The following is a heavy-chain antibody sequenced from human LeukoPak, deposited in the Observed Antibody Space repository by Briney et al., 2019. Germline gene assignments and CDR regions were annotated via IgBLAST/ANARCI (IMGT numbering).Heavy chain of an antibody. J-gene: IGHJ6*02. D-gene: IGHD5-12*01. V-gene: IGHV3-23*01. CDR3: AKTHYDLLDV. CDR1: GFSFSTSP. Sequence: GGSLRLSCAASGFSFSTSPMSWVRQPPGKGLEWVSAMNNGPGATFYRDSVRGRFTISRDDSKSTLYLQMNSLRAEYTGTYYCAKTHYDLLDVWGQGTTVTVSS. CDR2: MNNGPGAT.